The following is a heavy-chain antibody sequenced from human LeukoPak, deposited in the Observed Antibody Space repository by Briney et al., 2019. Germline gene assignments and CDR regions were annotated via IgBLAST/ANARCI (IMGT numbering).Heavy chain of an antibody. D-gene: IGHD3-22*01. V-gene: IGHV1-2*02. CDR2: INPNSGGT. CDR3: ARNYYDSSGYYQNWFDP. CDR1: GYTFTGYY. J-gene: IGHJ5*02. Sequence: ASVTVSCTASGYTFTGYYMHWVRQAPGQGLEWMGWINPNSGGTNYAQKFQGRVTMTRDTSISTAYMELSRLRSDDTAVYYCARNYYDSSGYYQNWFDPWGQGTLVTVSS.